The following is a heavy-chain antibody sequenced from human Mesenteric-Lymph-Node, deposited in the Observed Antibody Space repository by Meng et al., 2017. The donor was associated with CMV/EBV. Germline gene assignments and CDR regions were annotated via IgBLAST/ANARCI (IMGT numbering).Heavy chain of an antibody. Sequence: SETLSLTCTVSGGSISSYYWSWIRQPPGKGLEWIAYIHYSGYTNYNPSLKSRVTISVDTSKNQFSLKLTSVTAADTAVYYCARDRSYYYDYWGQGMLVTVSS. J-gene: IGHJ4*02. CDR3: ARDRSYYYDY. CDR2: IHYSGYT. V-gene: IGHV4-59*01. D-gene: IGHD1-26*01. CDR1: GGSISSYY.